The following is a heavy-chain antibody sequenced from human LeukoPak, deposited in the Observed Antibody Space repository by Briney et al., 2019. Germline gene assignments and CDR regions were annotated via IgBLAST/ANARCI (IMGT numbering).Heavy chain of an antibody. D-gene: IGHD2-21*02. CDR3: AKDMVVVTSLVYYYGMDV. CDR2: ISGSGGST. CDR1: GFTFSSYA. V-gene: IGHV3-23*01. Sequence: GGSLRLSWAASGFTFSSYAMSWVRQAPGKGLEWVSAISGSGGSTYYADSVKGRFTISRDNSKNTLYLQMNSLRAEDTAVYYCAKDMVVVTSLVYYYGMDVWGQGTTVTVSS. J-gene: IGHJ6*02.